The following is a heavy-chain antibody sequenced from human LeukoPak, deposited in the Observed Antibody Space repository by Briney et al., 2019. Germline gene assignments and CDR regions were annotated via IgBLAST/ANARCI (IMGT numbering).Heavy chain of an antibody. J-gene: IGHJ4*02. D-gene: IGHD5-18*01. CDR3: ARGGSDTAMAHDY. CDR1: GFTFSNHW. V-gene: IGHV3-74*01. Sequence: GGPLRLSCAASGFTFSNHWMHWVRQAPGKGLMWVSRINRDGSRTDYADSVKGRFTISRDDAKNTLYLQVNSLRAEDTAVYFCARGGSDTAMAHDYWGQGTLVTVSS. CDR2: INRDGSRT.